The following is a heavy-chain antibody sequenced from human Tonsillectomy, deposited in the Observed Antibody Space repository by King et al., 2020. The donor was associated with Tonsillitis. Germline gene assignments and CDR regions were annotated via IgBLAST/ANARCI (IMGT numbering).Heavy chain of an antibody. CDR1: GFIFSRNG. J-gene: IGHJ4*02. CDR2: MRYDGSDK. V-gene: IGHV3-30*02. CDR3: AREYSSGQEYFDY. D-gene: IGHD6-19*01. Sequence: VQLVESGGGVVQPGGSLRLSCAASGFIFSRNGMHWVRQAPGKGLEWVAYMRYDGSDKYYADPVKGRFTISRDNSKNTLFLQMNSLRAEDTAVYYCAREYSSGQEYFDYWGQGTLVTVSS.